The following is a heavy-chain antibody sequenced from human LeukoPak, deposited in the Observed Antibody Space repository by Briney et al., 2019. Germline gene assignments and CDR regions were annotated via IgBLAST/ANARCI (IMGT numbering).Heavy chain of an antibody. CDR1: GFTVSSTY. V-gene: IGHV3-53*01. CDR3: ARGPYYYDRSGYFDY. D-gene: IGHD3-22*01. CDR2: IYSGGST. Sequence: GGSLRLSCAASGFTVSSTYMTWVRQAPGKGLEWVSVIYSGGSTYYADSVKGRFTISRDNSKNTLYLQMNSLRAEDTAVYYCARGPYYYDRSGYFDYWGLGTLVTVSS. J-gene: IGHJ4*02.